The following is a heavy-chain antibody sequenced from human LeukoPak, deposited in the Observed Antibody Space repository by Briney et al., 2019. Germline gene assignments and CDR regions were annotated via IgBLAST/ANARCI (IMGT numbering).Heavy chain of an antibody. J-gene: IGHJ4*02. CDR1: GFTFSSRDW. V-gene: IGHV3-20*04. D-gene: IGHD2-21*02. CDR3: AKEMVVSAALDY. Sequence: GGSLRLSCVASGFTFSSRDWMTWVRQAPGKGLEWVSGINWNGGSTGYADSVKGRFTISRDNSKNSLYLQMNSLRIEDTALYYCAKEMVVSAALDYWGQGTLVTVSS. CDR2: INWNGGST.